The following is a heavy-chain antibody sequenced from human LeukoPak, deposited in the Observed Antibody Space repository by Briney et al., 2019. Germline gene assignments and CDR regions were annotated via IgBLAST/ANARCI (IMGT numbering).Heavy chain of an antibody. CDR2: INPNSGGT. V-gene: IGHV1-2*02. Sequence: ASVKVSCKASGGTFSSYAISWVRQAPGQGLEWMGGINPNSGGTNYAQKFQGRVTMTRDTSISTAYMELSRLRSDDTAVYYCARERRYCSSTSCRPGLGMDVWGQGTTVTVSS. J-gene: IGHJ6*02. D-gene: IGHD2-2*01. CDR1: GGTFSSYA. CDR3: ARERRYCSSTSCRPGLGMDV.